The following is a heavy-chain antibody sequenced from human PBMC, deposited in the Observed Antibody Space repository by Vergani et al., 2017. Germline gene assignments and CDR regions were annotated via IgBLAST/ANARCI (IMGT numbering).Heavy chain of an antibody. CDR3: ARGIAADLTRGAFDI. D-gene: IGHD6-25*01. J-gene: IGHJ3*02. CDR1: GGSFSGYY. Sequence: QVQLQQWGAGLLKPSETLSLTCAVYGGSFSGYYWRWIRQPPGKGLEWIGEINHSGSTNYNPSLKSRVTILVATSKNQFSLMLSSVTAADTAVYYCARGIAADLTRGAFDIWGQGTMVTVSS. CDR2: INHSGST. V-gene: IGHV4-34*01.